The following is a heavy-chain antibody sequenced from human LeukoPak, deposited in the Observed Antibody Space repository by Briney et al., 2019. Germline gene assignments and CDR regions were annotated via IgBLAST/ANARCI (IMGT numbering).Heavy chain of an antibody. Sequence: VASVKVSCKASGGTFSSYAISWVRQAPGQGLEWMGRIIPIFGTANYAQKFQGRVTITADKSTSTAYMELSSLRSEDTAVYYCARLESTKYYDFWSGYERGLTDYWGQGTLVTVSS. D-gene: IGHD3-3*01. V-gene: IGHV1-69*06. CDR3: ARLESTKYYDFWSGYERGLTDY. J-gene: IGHJ4*02. CDR1: GGTFSSYA. CDR2: IIPIFGTA.